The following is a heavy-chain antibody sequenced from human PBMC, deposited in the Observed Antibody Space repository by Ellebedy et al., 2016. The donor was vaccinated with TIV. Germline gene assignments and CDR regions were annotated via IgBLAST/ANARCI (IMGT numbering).Heavy chain of an antibody. CDR3: ARGSGYDPLYFDY. V-gene: IGHV4-31*03. D-gene: IGHD5-12*01. J-gene: IGHJ4*02. Sequence: SETLSLXCTVSGGSISSGGYYWSWIRQHPGKGLEWIGYIYYSGSTYYNPSLKSRVTISVDTSKNQFSLKLSSVTAADTAVYYCARGSGYDPLYFDYWGQGTLVTVSS. CDR1: GGSISSGGYY. CDR2: IYYSGST.